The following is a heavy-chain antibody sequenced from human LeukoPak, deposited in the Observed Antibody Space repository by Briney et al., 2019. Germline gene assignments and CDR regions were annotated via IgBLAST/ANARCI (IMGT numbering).Heavy chain of an antibody. V-gene: IGHV4-34*01. D-gene: IGHD3-10*01. CDR3: ARGRGAST. CDR2: INHSGST. Sequence: PSETLSLTCAVYGGSFSGYYWSWIRQPPGKGLEWIGEINHSGSTNYNPSLKSRVTISVDTSKNQFSLKLSSVTAADTAVYYCARGRGASTWGQGTLVTASS. J-gene: IGHJ4*02. CDR1: GGSFSGYY.